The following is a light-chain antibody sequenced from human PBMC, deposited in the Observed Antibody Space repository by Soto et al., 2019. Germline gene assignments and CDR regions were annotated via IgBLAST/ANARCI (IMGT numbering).Light chain of an antibody. Sequence: QSVLTQPASVSGSPGQSITISCAGTSNDIGGYNYVSWYQQHPGRAPKLMIYEVTNRPLGVSNRFSGSKSGNTASLTISRLQAEDEADYYCSSYSNSNTLWVFGGGTKLTVL. CDR1: SNDIGGYNY. CDR3: SSYSNSNTLWV. J-gene: IGLJ3*02. V-gene: IGLV2-14*01. CDR2: EVT.